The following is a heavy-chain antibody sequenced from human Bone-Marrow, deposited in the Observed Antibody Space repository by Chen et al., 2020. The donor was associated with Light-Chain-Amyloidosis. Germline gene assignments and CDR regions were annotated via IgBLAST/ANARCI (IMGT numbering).Heavy chain of an antibody. CDR2: INHSGSA. Sequence: QVELQQWGAGLLKPSETLSLTCGIHNGAFGDDYWTWIRQPPGKGLQWIAEINHSGSANYNSSLKSRTTLSVDKSKNQFSLRMISVTAADTAVYYCARYEPHFSDSIISGYTAWGQGTSVTVSS. V-gene: IGHV4-34*01. CDR3: ARYEPHFSDSIISGYTA. J-gene: IGHJ5*02. CDR1: NGAFGDDY. D-gene: IGHD5-12*01.